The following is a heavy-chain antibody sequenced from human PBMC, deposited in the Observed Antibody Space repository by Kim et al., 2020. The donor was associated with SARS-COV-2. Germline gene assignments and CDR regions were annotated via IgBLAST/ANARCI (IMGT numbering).Heavy chain of an antibody. D-gene: IGHD5-12*01. Sequence: GGSLRLSCAASGLSFSYSYMNWVRQAPGKVLEWLSFISTRGESIFYADSVEGRFTISRDNAKNSLYLQMNYLRDEDTAVYYCARSGNGYNAFGIWGQGVLVTVSS. J-gene: IGHJ4*02. V-gene: IGHV3-11*01. CDR1: GLSFSYSY. CDR2: ISTRGESI. CDR3: ARSGNGYNAFGI.